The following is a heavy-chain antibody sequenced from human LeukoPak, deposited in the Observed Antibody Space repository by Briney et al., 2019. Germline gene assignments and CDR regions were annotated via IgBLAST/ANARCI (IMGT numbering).Heavy chain of an antibody. Sequence: GTLRLSCAASGFTFSNYLWHWVRQAPGKGLVWVSRITSDGSTTNYADSVKGRFTISRDNAKNTLSLQMNSLRAVDTAVYYCARSKTGKIYLWGGGTLVSVSS. V-gene: IGHV3-74*01. CDR3: ARSKTGKIYL. D-gene: IGHD7-27*01. CDR1: GFTFSNYL. J-gene: IGHJ5*02. CDR2: ITSDGSTT.